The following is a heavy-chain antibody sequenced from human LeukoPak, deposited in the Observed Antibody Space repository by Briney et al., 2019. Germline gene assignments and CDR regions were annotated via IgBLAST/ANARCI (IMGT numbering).Heavy chain of an antibody. D-gene: IGHD3-3*01. CDR2: IYTSGST. V-gene: IGHV4-61*02. CDR1: GGSISSGSYY. J-gene: IGHJ5*02. CDR3: ARARYDFWSGSGFDP. Sequence: PSQTLSLTCTVSGGSISSGSYYWSWIRQPAGKGLEWIGRIYTSGSTNYNPSLKSRVTISVDTSKTQFSLKLSSVTAADTAVYYCARARYDFWSGSGFDPWGQGTLVTVSS.